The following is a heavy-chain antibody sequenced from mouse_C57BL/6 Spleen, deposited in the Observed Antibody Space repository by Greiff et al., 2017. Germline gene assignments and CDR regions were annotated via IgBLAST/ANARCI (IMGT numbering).Heavy chain of an antibody. CDR1: GYTFTDYN. CDR2: INPNNGGT. D-gene: IGHD1-1*01. J-gene: IGHJ2*01. CDR3: ARNGLRTVVAKAYYCDY. Sequence: EVQLQQSGPELVKPGASVKIPCKASGYTFTDYNMDWVKQSHGKSLEWIGDINPNNGGTIYNQKFKGKATLTVDKSSSTAYMELRSLTSEDTAVYYCARNGLRTVVAKAYYCDYWGQGTTLTVSS. V-gene: IGHV1-18*01.